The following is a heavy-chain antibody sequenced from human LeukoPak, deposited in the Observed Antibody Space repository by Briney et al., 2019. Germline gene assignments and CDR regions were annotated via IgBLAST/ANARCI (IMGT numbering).Heavy chain of an antibody. V-gene: IGHV4-34*01. CDR3: ARGWRPNYDSSGPYYFDY. CDR2: INHSGST. J-gene: IGHJ4*02. Sequence: SETLSLTCAVYGGSFSGYYWSWIRQPPGKGLEWIGEINHSGSTNYNPSLKSRVTISVDTSKNQFSLKLSSVTAADTAVYYCARGWRPNYDSSGPYYFDYWGQGTLVTVSS. CDR1: GGSFSGYY. D-gene: IGHD3-22*01.